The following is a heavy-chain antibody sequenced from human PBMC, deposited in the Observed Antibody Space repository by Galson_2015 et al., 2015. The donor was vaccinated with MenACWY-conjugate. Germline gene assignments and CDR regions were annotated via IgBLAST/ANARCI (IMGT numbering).Heavy chain of an antibody. V-gene: IGHV4-34*01. CDR2: INHSGST. J-gene: IGHJ3*02. Sequence: CAVYGGSFSGYYWSWIRQPPGKGLEWTGEINHSGSTNYNPSLKSRVTISVDTSKNQFSLKLSSVTAADTAVYYCARGPPYGDTDAFDIWGQGTMVTVSS. D-gene: IGHD4-17*01. CDR3: ARGPPYGDTDAFDI. CDR1: GGSFSGYY.